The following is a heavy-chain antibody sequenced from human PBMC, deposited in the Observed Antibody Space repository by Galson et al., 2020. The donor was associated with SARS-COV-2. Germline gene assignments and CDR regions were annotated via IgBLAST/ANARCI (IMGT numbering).Heavy chain of an antibody. D-gene: IGHD5-18*01. V-gene: IGHV4-31*03. J-gene: IGHJ4*02. CDR2: INYSGNT. CDR3: ARNKQLLFAF. Sequence: SETLPLTCTVSGDSISSGGSYWSWIRQHPGRGLEWIGYINYSGNTYYNPSLKSRIILSVDTSKNQFSLKLSSVTAADTATYFCARNKQLLFAFWGRGTRVSVTS. CDR1: GDSISSGGSY.